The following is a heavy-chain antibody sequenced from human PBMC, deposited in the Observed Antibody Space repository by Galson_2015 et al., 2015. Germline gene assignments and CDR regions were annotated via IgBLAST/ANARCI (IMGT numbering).Heavy chain of an antibody. CDR1: GASIGNSY. CDR2: ILYSGIT. Sequence: SETLSLTCTVSGASIGNSYWSWIRQSPGKGLEWIGYILYSGITNYNPSLQSRVTISVDTSRNQFSLEVSSVTAADTAVYYCARRLAFCGGDCYYDWGQGTLVTVSS. J-gene: IGHJ4*02. D-gene: IGHD2-21*02. V-gene: IGHV4-59*01. CDR3: ARRLAFCGGDCYYD.